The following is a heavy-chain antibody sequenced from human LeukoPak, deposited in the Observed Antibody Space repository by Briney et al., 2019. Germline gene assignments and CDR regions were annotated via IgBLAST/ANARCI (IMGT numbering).Heavy chain of an antibody. V-gene: IGHV3-23*01. CDR1: GFTFSSYA. Sequence: GGSLRLSCAASGFTFSSYAMSWVRQAPGKRLEWVSTISGSGSTYYADSVKGRFTISRDNSKNTLYLQMNSLRAEDTAVYYCAKDPEGIAVAHFDYWGQGTLVTVSS. CDR2: ISGSGST. CDR3: AKDPEGIAVAHFDY. D-gene: IGHD6-19*01. J-gene: IGHJ4*02.